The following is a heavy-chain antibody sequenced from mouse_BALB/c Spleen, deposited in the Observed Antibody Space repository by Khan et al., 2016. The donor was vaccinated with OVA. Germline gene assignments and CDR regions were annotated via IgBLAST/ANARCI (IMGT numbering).Heavy chain of an antibody. D-gene: IGHD1-1*01. Sequence: QVQLKESGPGLVAPSQSLSITCTVSGFSLTSYGVHWVRQPPGKGLEWLGLICAGGSTDYNSALMSRLSISKDNSKSQVFLKMSSLQTDDTAMYYCATSITMVVGMDYWGQGTSVTVSS. CDR2: ICAGGST. V-gene: IGHV2-9*02. CDR3: ATSITMVVGMDY. J-gene: IGHJ4*01. CDR1: GFSLTSYG.